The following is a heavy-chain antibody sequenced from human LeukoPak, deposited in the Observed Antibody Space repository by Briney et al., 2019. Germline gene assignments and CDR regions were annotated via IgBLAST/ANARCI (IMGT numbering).Heavy chain of an antibody. D-gene: IGHD3-22*01. Sequence: PGGSLRLSCAASGFTFSSYGMHWVRQAPGKGLEWVAVISYDGSNKCYADSVKGRFTISRDNSKNTLYLQMNSLRAEDTAVYYCAKGVYYYDSSGYRPDYWGQGTLVTVSS. CDR1: GFTFSSYG. CDR2: ISYDGSNK. CDR3: AKGVYYYDSSGYRPDY. V-gene: IGHV3-30*18. J-gene: IGHJ4*02.